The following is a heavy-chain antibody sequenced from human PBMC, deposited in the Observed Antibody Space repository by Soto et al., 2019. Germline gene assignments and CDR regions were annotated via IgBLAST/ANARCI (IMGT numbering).Heavy chain of an antibody. Sequence: GGSLRLSCAASGFTFSSYSMNWVRQAPGKGLEWVSYISSSSSTIYYADSVKGRFTISRDNAKNSLYLQMNSLRDEDTAVYYCARGSKLGDRWANWFDPWGQGTLVTVSS. CDR2: ISSSSSTI. CDR3: ARGSKLGDRWANWFDP. D-gene: IGHD3-16*02. J-gene: IGHJ5*02. V-gene: IGHV3-48*02. CDR1: GFTFSSYS.